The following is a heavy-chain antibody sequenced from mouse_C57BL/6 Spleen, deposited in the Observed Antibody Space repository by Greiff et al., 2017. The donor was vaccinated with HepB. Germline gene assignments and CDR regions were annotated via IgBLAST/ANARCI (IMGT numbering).Heavy chain of an antibody. Sequence: QVQLKQPGAELVKPGASVKLSCKASGYTFTSYWMHWVKQRPGRGLEWIGRIDPNSGGTKYNEKFKSKATLTVDTSSSTAYMQLSSLTSEDSAVYYCARLYDYDGRDAMDYWGQGTSVTVSS. CDR3: ARLYDYDGRDAMDY. CDR2: IDPNSGGT. J-gene: IGHJ4*01. D-gene: IGHD2-4*01. CDR1: GYTFTSYW. V-gene: IGHV1-62-3*01.